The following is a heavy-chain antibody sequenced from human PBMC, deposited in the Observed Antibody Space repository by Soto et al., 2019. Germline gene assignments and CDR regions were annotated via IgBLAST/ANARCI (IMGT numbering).Heavy chain of an antibody. CDR2: ISYSGNT. CDR3: ARGAYLTSPGYYHFQR. V-gene: IGHV4-30-4*01. Sequence: QVQLQESGPGLVKPSQTLSLTCSVSGDSVTSGDYYWTWVRQSPGKGLEWIGYISYSGNTAYNPSLSSRLTISLDTSKYHFSRKLHGTTAADTAVYYCARGAYLTSPGYYHFQRWGHGTPVTVSS. D-gene: IGHD3-22*01. CDR1: GDSVTSGDYY. J-gene: IGHJ1*01.